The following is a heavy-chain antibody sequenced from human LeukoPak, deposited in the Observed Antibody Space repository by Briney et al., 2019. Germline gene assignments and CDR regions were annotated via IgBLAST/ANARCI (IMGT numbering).Heavy chain of an antibody. CDR3: ARDLSDF. V-gene: IGHV1-2*02. CDR2: INPYSGGT. Sequence: GASVQVSCKASGYTFTDYSMYWVRQVPGQGLEWMGWINPYSGGTNYAQKFQGRVTMTRDTSISTAYMDLSSLRSDDTAVYYCARDLSDFWGQGTLVTVSS. CDR1: GYTFTDYS. J-gene: IGHJ4*02.